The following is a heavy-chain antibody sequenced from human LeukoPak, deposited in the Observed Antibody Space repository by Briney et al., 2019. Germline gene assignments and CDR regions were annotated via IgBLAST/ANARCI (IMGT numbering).Heavy chain of an antibody. V-gene: IGHV3-21*01. CDR3: ASAPEPAVAGDPLTDY. CDR1: GFTFSSYS. D-gene: IGHD6-19*01. Sequence: PGGSLRLSCAASGFTFSSYSMNWVRQAPGKGLEWVSSISSSSSYIYYADSVKGRFTTSRDNAKNSLYLQMNSLRAEDTAVYYCASAPEPAVAGDPLTDYWGQGTLVTVSS. J-gene: IGHJ4*02. CDR2: ISSSSSYI.